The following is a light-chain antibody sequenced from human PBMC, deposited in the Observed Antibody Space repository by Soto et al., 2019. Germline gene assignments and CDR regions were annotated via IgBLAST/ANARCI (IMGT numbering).Light chain of an antibody. J-gene: IGKJ4*01. V-gene: IGKV1-16*01. Sequence: KMTQSPSSLSPSVGERATIPCRASQGISTYLNWYHQKPGKAPKLLIYAASSLQSGVPSRFSGSGSETDFTLTISSLQPDDFATYYCQQYNSYSPLTFGGGTKVDIK. CDR2: AAS. CDR1: QGISTY. CDR3: QQYNSYSPLT.